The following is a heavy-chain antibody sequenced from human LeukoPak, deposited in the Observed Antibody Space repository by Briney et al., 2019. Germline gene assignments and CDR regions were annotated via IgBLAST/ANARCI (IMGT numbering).Heavy chain of an antibody. D-gene: IGHD1-26*01. CDR2: ISSSGRTI. Sequence: PGWSLRLSCAASGFTFSSYEMNWVRQAPGKGLEWVSYISSSGRTIYYTDSVKGRFTISRDNAKNSLYLQMNSLRAEDSAVYYCSRIQYVGGYDGTADYWGQGTLVTVSS. J-gene: IGHJ4*02. V-gene: IGHV3-48*03. CDR3: SRIQYVGGYDGTADY. CDR1: GFTFSSYE.